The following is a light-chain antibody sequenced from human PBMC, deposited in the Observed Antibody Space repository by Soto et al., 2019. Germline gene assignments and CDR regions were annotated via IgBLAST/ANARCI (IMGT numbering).Light chain of an antibody. CDR1: QSISSY. CDR2: AAS. CDR3: QQSYSTPQT. V-gene: IGKV1-39*01. Sequence: DIQMTQSPTSLSASEGDRVTVTCRASQSISSYLNWYQQNPGKAPKLLIYAASNLQSGVPSRFSGSGSGTDFTLTISSLQPEDFATYYCQQSYSTPQTFGQGTKVEIK. J-gene: IGKJ1*01.